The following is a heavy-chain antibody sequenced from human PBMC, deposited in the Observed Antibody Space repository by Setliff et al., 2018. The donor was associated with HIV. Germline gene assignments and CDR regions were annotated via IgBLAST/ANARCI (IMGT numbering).Heavy chain of an antibody. D-gene: IGHD2-21*02. V-gene: IGHV3-21*01. CDR1: GFTFSSYT. CDR3: TREDVGTAIYGAFDI. Sequence: GSLRLSCAASGFTFSSYTMNWVRQAPGKGLEWVSSISSTGRYIYYADSLKGRFTISRDNAKNSLYLQMNSLSAEDPALYYCTREDVGTAIYGAFDIWGLGTMVTVSS. J-gene: IGHJ3*02. CDR2: ISSTGRYI.